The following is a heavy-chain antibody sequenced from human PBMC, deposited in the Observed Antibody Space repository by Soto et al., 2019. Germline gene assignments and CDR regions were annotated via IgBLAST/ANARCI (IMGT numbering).Heavy chain of an antibody. V-gene: IGHV3-15*07. CDR3: TTGYWTNGVCSYWYFDL. J-gene: IGHJ2*01. D-gene: IGHD2-8*01. CDR2: IKSKTDGGTT. Sequence: EVQLVESGGGLVKPGGSLRLSCAASGFTFSNAWMNWVRQAPGKGLEWVGRIKSKTDGGTTDYAAPVKGRFTISRDDSKNTLYLQMNSLKTEDTAVYYCTTGYWTNGVCSYWYFDLWGRGTLVTVSS. CDR1: GFTFSNAW.